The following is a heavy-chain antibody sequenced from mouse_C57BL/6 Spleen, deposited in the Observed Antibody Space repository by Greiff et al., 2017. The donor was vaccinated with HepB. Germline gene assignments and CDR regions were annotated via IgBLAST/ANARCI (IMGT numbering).Heavy chain of an antibody. J-gene: IGHJ4*01. CDR3: ARGIHYYGSSYCYAMDY. V-gene: IGHV5-4*03. Sequence: EVKLVESGGGLVKPGGSLKLSCAASGFTFSSYAMSWVRQTPEKRLEWVATISDGGSYTYYPDNVKGRFTISRDNAKNNLYLQMSHLKSEDTAMYYCARGIHYYGSSYCYAMDYWGQGTSVTVSS. CDR2: ISDGGSYT. D-gene: IGHD1-1*01. CDR1: GFTFSSYA.